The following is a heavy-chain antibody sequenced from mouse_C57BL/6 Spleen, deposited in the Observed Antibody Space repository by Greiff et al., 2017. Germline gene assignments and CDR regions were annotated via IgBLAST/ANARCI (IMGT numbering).Heavy chain of an antibody. D-gene: IGHD1-1*01. Sequence: VQLQQSGPGLVQPSQSLSITCTVSGFSLTSYGVHWVRQSPGKGLEWLGVIWSGGSTDYNAAFISRLSISKDNSKSQVFFKMNSLQADDTAIYYCARSYYYGSRPYAMDYWGQGTSVTVSS. J-gene: IGHJ4*01. CDR1: GFSLTSYG. V-gene: IGHV2-2*01. CDR2: IWSGGST. CDR3: ARSYYYGSRPYAMDY.